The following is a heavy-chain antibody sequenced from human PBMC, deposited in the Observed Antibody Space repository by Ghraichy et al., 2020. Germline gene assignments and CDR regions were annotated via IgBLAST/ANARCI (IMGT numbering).Heavy chain of an antibody. D-gene: IGHD3-10*01. CDR3: ARGKVRGSGSYYNYYYGMDV. V-gene: IGHV1-69*01. Sequence: SVKVSCKASGGTFSSYAISWVRQAPGQGLEWMGGIIPIFGTANYAQKFQGRVTITADESTSTAYMELSSLRSEDTAVYYCARGKVRGSGSYYNYYYGMDVWGQGTTVTVSS. J-gene: IGHJ6*02. CDR2: IIPIFGTA. CDR1: GGTFSSYA.